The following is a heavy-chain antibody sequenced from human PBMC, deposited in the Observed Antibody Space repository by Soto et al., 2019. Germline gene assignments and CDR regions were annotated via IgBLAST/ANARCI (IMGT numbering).Heavy chain of an antibody. J-gene: IGHJ4*02. CDR2: IYYSGMT. D-gene: IGHD2-2*01. V-gene: IGHV4-59*01. CDR1: GGYIGRCC. CDR3: ARPDRYHLSSFSDY. Sequence: XTLSLHYTVGGGYIGRCCWRCILQPPGKGLEWIAYIYYSGMTTYNPSLKSRVTISIDTSKNQFSLKLSSVTAADTAVYYCARPDRYHLSSFSDYWAQGTLVTVSS.